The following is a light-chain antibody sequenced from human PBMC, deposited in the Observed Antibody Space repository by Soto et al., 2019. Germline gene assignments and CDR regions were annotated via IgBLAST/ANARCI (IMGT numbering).Light chain of an antibody. CDR3: QQRAKWPST. V-gene: IGKV3-15*01. Sequence: EIVMTQSPGTLSVSPGERATLSCRASQGVGSNLAWYQQRPGQAPRLLIYAASTRATDIPARFTGRGSGTEFTLTISSLQSEDFAVYYCQQRAKWPSTFGPGTKVE. CDR2: AAS. J-gene: IGKJ2*02. CDR1: QGVGSN.